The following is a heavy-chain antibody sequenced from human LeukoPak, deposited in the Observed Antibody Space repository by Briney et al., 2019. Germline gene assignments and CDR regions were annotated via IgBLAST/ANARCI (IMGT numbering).Heavy chain of an antibody. CDR1: GVSIGSYY. CDR3: ARTSGYNSLFDY. CDR2: IYYSGST. V-gene: IGHV4-59*01. D-gene: IGHD5-12*01. J-gene: IGHJ4*02. Sequence: PSETLSLTCTVSGVSIGSYYWSWIRQPPGKGLEWIGYIYYSGSTNYNPSLKSRVTISVDTSKNQFSLKLSSVTAADTAVYYCARTSGYNSLFDYWGQGTLVTVSS.